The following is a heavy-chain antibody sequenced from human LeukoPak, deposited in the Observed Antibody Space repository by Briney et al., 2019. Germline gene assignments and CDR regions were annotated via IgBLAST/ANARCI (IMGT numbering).Heavy chain of an antibody. Sequence: SETLSLTCAVSGTSFSSYYWSWIRQPPGKGLEWIGEVNHSGYTNDNPSLKSRVTISVDTSKNQFSLRLRSVTAADTGVYFCAKMTTGHDFWGQGTLVTVSS. J-gene: IGHJ4*02. CDR1: GTSFSSYY. CDR3: AKMTTGHDF. D-gene: IGHD4-17*01. V-gene: IGHV4-34*01. CDR2: VNHSGYT.